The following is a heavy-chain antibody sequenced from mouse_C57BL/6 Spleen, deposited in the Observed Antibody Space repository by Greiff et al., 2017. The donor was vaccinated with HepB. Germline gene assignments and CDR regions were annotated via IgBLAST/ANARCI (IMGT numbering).Heavy chain of an antibody. CDR2: IHPNSGST. V-gene: IGHV1-64*01. D-gene: IGHD3-1*01. CDR1: GYTFTSYW. Sequence: VQLKQSGAELVKPGASVKLSCKASGYTFTSYWMHWVKQRPGQGLEWIGMIHPNSGSTNYNEKFKSKATLTVDKSSSTAYMQLSSLTSEDSAVYYCARRAGTWYFDVWGTGTTVTVSS. J-gene: IGHJ1*03. CDR3: ARRAGTWYFDV.